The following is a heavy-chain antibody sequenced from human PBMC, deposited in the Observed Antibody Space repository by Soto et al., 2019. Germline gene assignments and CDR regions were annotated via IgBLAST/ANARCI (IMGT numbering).Heavy chain of an antibody. D-gene: IGHD3-9*01. CDR3: ARLKDDILTGYYIGSWFDP. J-gene: IGHJ5*02. V-gene: IGHV3-48*01. Sequence: HPGGSLRLSCAASGFTFSSYSMNWVRQAPGKGLEWVSYISSSSTIYYADSVKGRFTISRDNAKNSLYLQMNSLRAEDTAVYYCARLKDDILTGYYIGSWFDPWGQGT. CDR2: ISSSSTI. CDR1: GFTFSSYS.